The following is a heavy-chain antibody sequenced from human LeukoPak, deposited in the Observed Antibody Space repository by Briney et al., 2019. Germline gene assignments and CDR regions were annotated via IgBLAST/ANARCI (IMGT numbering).Heavy chain of an antibody. D-gene: IGHD6-13*01. CDR3: ARDRESSSWFDY. CDR1: GFTFSSYS. CDR2: ISSSSSYI. J-gene: IGHJ4*02. Sequence: GGSLRLSCVVSGFTFSSYSMNWVRQTPGKGLEWVSSISSSSSYIYYADSVKDRFTISRDNAKNSLYLRMKSLRAEDTAVYYCARDRESSSWFDYWGQGTLVTVSS. V-gene: IGHV3-21*01.